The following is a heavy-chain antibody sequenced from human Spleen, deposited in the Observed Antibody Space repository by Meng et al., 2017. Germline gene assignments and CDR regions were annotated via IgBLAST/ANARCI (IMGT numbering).Heavy chain of an antibody. J-gene: IGHJ4*02. CDR2: INPIGGGT. D-gene: IGHD6-13*01. CDR3: ARDGSSSWSTNY. Sequence: QVQLVQSGAEVKKPGASVKVSCKASGYTFTGYYIHWVRQAPGQGLEWMGRINPIGGGTNYAQKFQGRVTMSRDTSISTAYMELSSLRSDDTAVYYCARDGSSSWSTNYWGQGTLVTVSS. V-gene: IGHV1-2*06. CDR1: GYTFTGYY.